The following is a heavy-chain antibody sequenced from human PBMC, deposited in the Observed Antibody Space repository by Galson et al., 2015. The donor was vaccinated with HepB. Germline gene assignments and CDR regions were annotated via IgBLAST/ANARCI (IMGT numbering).Heavy chain of an antibody. Sequence: SVKVSCKASGGTFSSYAISWARQAPGQGLEWMGGIIPIFGTANYAQKFQGRVTITADESTSTAYMELSSLRSEDTAVYYCARDASGCRDCYPYWYFDLWGRGTLVTVSS. CDR1: GGTFSSYA. CDR3: ARDASGCRDCYPYWYFDL. D-gene: IGHD2-21*02. J-gene: IGHJ2*01. CDR2: IIPIFGTA. V-gene: IGHV1-69*13.